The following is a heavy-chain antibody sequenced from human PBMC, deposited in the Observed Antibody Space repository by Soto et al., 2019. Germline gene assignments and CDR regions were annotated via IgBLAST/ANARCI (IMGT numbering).Heavy chain of an antibody. J-gene: IGHJ4*02. D-gene: IGHD2-2*01. V-gene: IGHV3-48*02. CDR1: GFTFSTYT. CDR2: ITTSAAVI. CDR3: ATDRYCRGSTCYSEMNY. Sequence: EVQLVESGGGLVQPGGSLTLNCVASGFTFSTYTMNWVRQAPGKGLEWVSYITTSAAVIYYADSVKGRFTISRDNAQNSLYLQMASLRDEDTAVYYCATDRYCRGSTCYSEMNYWGQGTLVTVSS.